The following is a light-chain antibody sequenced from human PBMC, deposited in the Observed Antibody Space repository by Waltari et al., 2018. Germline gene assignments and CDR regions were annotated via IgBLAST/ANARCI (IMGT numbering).Light chain of an antibody. Sequence: SYVLNQPPSVSVAPGKTDRISYGGTSLGTKTLHWYQQKPGQAPVLFIHYDSGRASGIPERFSGSTSGNTATLSIKWVEAGDEAEYFCQVWDFTQGVFGGGTKLTVL. CDR2: YDS. CDR1: SLGTKT. CDR3: QVWDFTQGV. V-gene: IGLV3-21*04. J-gene: IGLJ3*02.